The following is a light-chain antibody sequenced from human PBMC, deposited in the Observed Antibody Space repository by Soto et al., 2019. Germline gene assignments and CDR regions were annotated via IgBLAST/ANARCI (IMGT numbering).Light chain of an antibody. CDR3: QQYGSSPT. CDR1: QSVSSSY. J-gene: IGKJ1*01. Sequence: EIVFTQSPGTLSLSPGERATLSCRASQSVSSSYLAWYQQKPGQAPRLLIYGASSRATGIPDRFSGSGSGTDFTLTISRLEPEDFGVYYCQQYGSSPTFGQGTKVDIK. V-gene: IGKV3-20*01. CDR2: GAS.